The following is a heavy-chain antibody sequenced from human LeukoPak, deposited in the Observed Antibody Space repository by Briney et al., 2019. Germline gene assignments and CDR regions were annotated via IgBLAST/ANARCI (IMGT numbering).Heavy chain of an antibody. D-gene: IGHD6-13*01. CDR2: ISSSSSTI. Sequence: PGGSLRLSCAASGFTFSSYSMNWVRQAPGKGLEWVSYISSSSSTIYYADSAKGRFTISRDNAKNSLYLQMNSLRAEDTALYYCAKLGSSGLFGYFDYWGQGTLVTVSS. CDR3: AKLGSSGLFGYFDY. V-gene: IGHV3-48*04. J-gene: IGHJ4*02. CDR1: GFTFSSYS.